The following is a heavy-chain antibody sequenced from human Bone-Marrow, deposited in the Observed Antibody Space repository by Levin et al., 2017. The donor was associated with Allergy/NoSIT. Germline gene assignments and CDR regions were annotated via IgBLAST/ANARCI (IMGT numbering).Heavy chain of an antibody. CDR2: ISGRGNTI. CDR1: GFTFGGYY. Sequence: GGSLRLSCAASGFTFGGYYMSWIRQAPGKGLEWVSYISGRGNTIYYADSVKGRFTISRDNAKNSLYLQMNSLRAEDTAVYFCARGVEDIAFVLYYWGQGTLVTVSS. CDR3: ARGVEDIAFVLYY. V-gene: IGHV3-11*01. J-gene: IGHJ4*02. D-gene: IGHD2-15*01.